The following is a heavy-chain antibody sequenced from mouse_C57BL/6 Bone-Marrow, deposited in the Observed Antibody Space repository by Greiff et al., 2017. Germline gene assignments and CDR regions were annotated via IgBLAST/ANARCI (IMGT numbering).Heavy chain of an antibody. CDR3: ARPYYSNYEGFAY. CDR1: GYTFTSYW. J-gene: IGHJ3*01. Sequence: QVQLQQPGAELVMPGASVKLSCKASGYTFTSYWMHWVKQRPGQGLEWIGEIDPSDSYTNYNQKFKGKSTLTVDKSSSTAYMQLSSLTSEDSAVYYCARPYYSNYEGFAYWGQGTLGTVA. CDR2: IDPSDSYT. D-gene: IGHD2-5*01. V-gene: IGHV1-69*01.